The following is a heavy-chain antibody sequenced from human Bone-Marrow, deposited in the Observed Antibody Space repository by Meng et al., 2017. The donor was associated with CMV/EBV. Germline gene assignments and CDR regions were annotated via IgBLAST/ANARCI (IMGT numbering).Heavy chain of an antibody. D-gene: IGHD6-19*01. CDR3: ARDLLQWLDPAYYYYGLDV. V-gene: IGHV1-2*02. Sequence: ASVKVSCKASGYTFTGSYMHWVRQAPGQGLEWMGWINPNSGGTKYAQKFQGRVTMTRDTSITTAYMEVSSLRSDDTAVYYCARDLLQWLDPAYYYYGLDVWGQGTTVTVYS. J-gene: IGHJ6*01. CDR1: GYTFTGSY. CDR2: INPNSGGT.